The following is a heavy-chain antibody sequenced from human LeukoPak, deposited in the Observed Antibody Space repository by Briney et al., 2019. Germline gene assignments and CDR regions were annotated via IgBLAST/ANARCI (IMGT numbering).Heavy chain of an antibody. V-gene: IGHV4-31*03. Sequence: PSETLSLTCTVSGGSISSGGYYWSWIRQHPGKGLEWIGYIYFSGSTYYNPSLKSRVTISVDTSKNQFSLKLSSVTAADTAVYYCARNYDSSGSPFDYWGQGTLVTVSS. D-gene: IGHD3-22*01. CDR1: GGSISSGGYY. J-gene: IGHJ4*02. CDR2: IYFSGST. CDR3: ARNYDSSGSPFDY.